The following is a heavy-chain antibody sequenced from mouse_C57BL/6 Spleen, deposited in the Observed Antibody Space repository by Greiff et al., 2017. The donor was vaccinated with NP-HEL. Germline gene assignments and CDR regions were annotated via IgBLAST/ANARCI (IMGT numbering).Heavy chain of an antibody. V-gene: IGHV1-15*01. J-gene: IGHJ1*03. Sequence: QVQLQQSGAELVRPGASVTLSCKASGYTFTDYEMHWVKQTPVHGLEWIGAIDPETGGTAYNQKFKGKAILTADKSSSTAYMELRSLTSEDAAVYYCTTDYGSSYGAVWGTGTTVTVSS. CDR1: GYTFTDYE. CDR3: TTDYGSSYGAV. D-gene: IGHD1-1*01. CDR2: IDPETGGT.